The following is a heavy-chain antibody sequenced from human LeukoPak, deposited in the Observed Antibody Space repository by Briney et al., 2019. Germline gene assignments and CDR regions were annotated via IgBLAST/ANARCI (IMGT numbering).Heavy chain of an antibody. D-gene: IGHD2-2*01. J-gene: IGHJ4*02. CDR1: GGSISSYY. Sequence: PSETLSLTCTVSGGSISSYYWSWIRQPPGKGLEWIGYIYYSGSTNYNPSLKSRVTISVDTSKNQFSLKLSSVTAADTAVYYCARGYQLPLYYFDYWGQGTLVTVSS. V-gene: IGHV4-59*01. CDR3: ARGYQLPLYYFDY. CDR2: IYYSGST.